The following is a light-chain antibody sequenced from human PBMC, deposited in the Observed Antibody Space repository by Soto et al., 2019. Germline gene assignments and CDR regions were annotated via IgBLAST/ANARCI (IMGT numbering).Light chain of an antibody. CDR2: GVT. CDR1: SSDLGAYNY. J-gene: IGLJ1*01. V-gene: IGLV2-14*01. Sequence: TQPASVSGSPGQSITISCTGTSSDLGAYNYVSWYQQYPGKAPKLMIYGVTNRPSGVSNRFSGSKTGNTASLTISGLQAEDEADYYCFSHRSGDSHVFGTGTNVTVL. CDR3: FSHRSGDSHV.